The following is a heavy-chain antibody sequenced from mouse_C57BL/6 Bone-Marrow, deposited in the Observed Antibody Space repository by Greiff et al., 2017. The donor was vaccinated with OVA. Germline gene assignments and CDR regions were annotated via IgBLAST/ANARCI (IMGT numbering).Heavy chain of an antibody. Sequence: VQLQQPGAELVKPGASVKLSCKASGYTFTSYWMQWVKQRPGQGLEWIGEIDPSDSYTNYNQKFKGKATLTVDTSSSTAYMQLSSLTSEDSAVYYCAREDDGYPYDYDMDFWGKGTSVTVSS. D-gene: IGHD2-3*01. CDR3: AREDDGYPYDYDMDF. J-gene: IGHJ4*01. CDR1: GYTFTSYW. CDR2: IDPSDSYT. V-gene: IGHV1-50*01.